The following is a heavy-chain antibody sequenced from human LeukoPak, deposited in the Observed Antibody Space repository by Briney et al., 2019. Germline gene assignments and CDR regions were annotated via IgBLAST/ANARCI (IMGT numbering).Heavy chain of an antibody. Sequence: ASVKGSCKASGYTFTSYGISWVRQAPGQGLEWMGWISAYNGNTNYAQKLQGRVTMTTDTSTSTAYMELRSLRSDDTAVYYCARDRGRYSSSSWFDPWGQGTLVTVSS. V-gene: IGHV1-18*01. CDR1: GYTFTSYG. CDR3: ARDRGRYSSSSWFDP. J-gene: IGHJ5*02. CDR2: ISAYNGNT. D-gene: IGHD6-6*01.